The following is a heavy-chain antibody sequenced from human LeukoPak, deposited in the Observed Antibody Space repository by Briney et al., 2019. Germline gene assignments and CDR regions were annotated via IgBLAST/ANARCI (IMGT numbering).Heavy chain of an antibody. CDR3: ARGRSSSWYRGSLYYFDY. J-gene: IGHJ4*02. D-gene: IGHD6-13*01. Sequence: KPSETLSLTCAVYGGSFSGYYWSWIRQPPGKGLEWIGEINHSGSTNYNPSLKSRVTISVDTSKNQFSLKLSSVTAADTAVYYCARGRSSSWYRGSLYYFDYWGQGTLVTVSS. CDR2: INHSGST. V-gene: IGHV4-34*01. CDR1: GGSFSGYY.